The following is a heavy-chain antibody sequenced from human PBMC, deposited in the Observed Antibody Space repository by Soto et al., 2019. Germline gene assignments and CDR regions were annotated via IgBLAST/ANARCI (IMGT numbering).Heavy chain of an antibody. CDR3: AKDPPTTGTTFDY. V-gene: IGHV3-23*01. CDR1: GFTFSSFA. Sequence: PGGSLRLSCAAPGFTFSSFAMSWVRQAPGKGLEWVSTINKSGGSTYYADSVKGRFTISRDNSKNMLFLQINGLRAEDTAVYYCAKDPPTTGTTFDYWGRGTLVTVSS. CDR2: INKSGGST. D-gene: IGHD1-1*01. J-gene: IGHJ4*02.